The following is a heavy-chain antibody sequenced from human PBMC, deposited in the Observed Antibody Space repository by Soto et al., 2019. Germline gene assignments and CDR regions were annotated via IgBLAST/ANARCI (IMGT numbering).Heavy chain of an antibody. J-gene: IGHJ3*01. CDR2: ISAYDGNR. D-gene: IGHD6-19*01. V-gene: IGHV1-18*01. CDR3: ARVAVSDKGAGFDV. CDR1: GYTFTNYG. Sequence: QVHLVQSGAELKKPGASVKVSCKAAGYTFTNYGITWVRQVPGQGLEWMGWISAYDGNRRYAQKFQTRISMTTDASTSTVYMDLRRLTSDDKAIYYCARVAVSDKGAGFDVWGQGTRVTVSS.